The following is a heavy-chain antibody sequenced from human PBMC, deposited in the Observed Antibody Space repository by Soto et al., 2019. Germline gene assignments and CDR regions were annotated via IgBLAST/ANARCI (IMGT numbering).Heavy chain of an antibody. D-gene: IGHD6-19*01. CDR3: VRDSGWAFDI. Sequence: EVQLVESGRGLVQPGQSLRVSCAASGFSFSSYSMNWVRQAPGKGLEWISYISSSKTYIWYADSVKGRFTISRDNAKNSLSLQMNSLRDEDTAVYYCVRDSGWAFDIWGLGTMVTVSS. V-gene: IGHV3-48*02. J-gene: IGHJ3*02. CDR2: ISSSKTYI. CDR1: GFSFSSYS.